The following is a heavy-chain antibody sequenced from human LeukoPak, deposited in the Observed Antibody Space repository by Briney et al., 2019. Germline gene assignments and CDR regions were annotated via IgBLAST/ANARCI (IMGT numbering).Heavy chain of an antibody. V-gene: IGHV7-4-1*02. CDR2: INTNTGNP. Sequence: GASVKVSCKASGYTFTSYAMNWVRQAPGQGLEWMGWINTNTGNPTYARGFTGRFVFSLDTSVSTAYLQISSLKAEDTAVYYCASPCGGDCSTLGFDYWGQGTLVTVSS. CDR1: GYTFTSYA. D-gene: IGHD2-21*02. J-gene: IGHJ4*02. CDR3: ASPCGGDCSTLGFDY.